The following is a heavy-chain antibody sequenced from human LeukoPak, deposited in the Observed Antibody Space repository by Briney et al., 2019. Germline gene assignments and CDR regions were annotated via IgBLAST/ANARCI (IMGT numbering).Heavy chain of an antibody. Sequence: ASVKVSCKASGYTLTSYDINWVRQATGQGLEWMGWMNPNSGNTGYAQKFQGRVTMTRNTSISTAYMELSSLRSEDTAVYYCAREVDILTVTYAFDIWGQGTMVTVSS. J-gene: IGHJ3*02. CDR3: AREVDILTVTYAFDI. CDR1: GYTLTSYD. CDR2: MNPNSGNT. V-gene: IGHV1-8*01. D-gene: IGHD3-9*01.